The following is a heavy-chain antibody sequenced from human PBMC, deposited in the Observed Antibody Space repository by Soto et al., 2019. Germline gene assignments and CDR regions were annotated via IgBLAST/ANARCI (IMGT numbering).Heavy chain of an antibody. CDR1: AVTCSSYA. V-gene: IGHV3-21*01. D-gene: IGHD3-3*01. Sequence: GTLRLSCAASAVTCSSYAMNWVRQAPGKGLAWVSSISSVYSTSVYIYYADSVKGRFTISRDNAKSSLYLQMDSLRADDTAVYYCAASSRFSDFWSGYYGDFDYWGQGTLVTVSS. CDR2: ISSVYSTSVYI. CDR3: AASSRFSDFWSGYYGDFDY. J-gene: IGHJ4*02.